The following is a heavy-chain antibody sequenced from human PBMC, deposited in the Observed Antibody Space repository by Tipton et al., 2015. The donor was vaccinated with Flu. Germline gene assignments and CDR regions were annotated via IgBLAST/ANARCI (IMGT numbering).Heavy chain of an antibody. CDR1: GDSVGSAYY. V-gene: IGHV4-38-2*02. Sequence: TLSLTCSVSGDSVGSAYYWGWIRQSPGKGLEWIGNSYHTGNAYYNPTLKSRVTISVDRSKNQFSLKLISVTAADTAVYYCARVTTQVFGGDAFDIWGQGTTVTVSS. CDR2: SYHTGNA. D-gene: IGHD3-10*01. CDR3: ARVTTQVFGGDAFDI. J-gene: IGHJ3*02.